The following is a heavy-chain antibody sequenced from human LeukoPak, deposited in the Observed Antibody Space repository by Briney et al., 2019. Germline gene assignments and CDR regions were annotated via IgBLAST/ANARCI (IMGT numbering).Heavy chain of an antibody. D-gene: IGHD2-2*01. V-gene: IGHV4-34*01. Sequence: SETLSLTCAVYGWSFSGYYWSWIRQPPGKGLEWIGEINHSGSTNYNPSLKSRVTISVDTSKNQFPLKLSSVTAADTAVYYCAREGLRDSSTSSLVDPWGQGTLVTVSS. CDR1: GWSFSGYY. J-gene: IGHJ5*02. CDR3: AREGLRDSSTSSLVDP. CDR2: INHSGST.